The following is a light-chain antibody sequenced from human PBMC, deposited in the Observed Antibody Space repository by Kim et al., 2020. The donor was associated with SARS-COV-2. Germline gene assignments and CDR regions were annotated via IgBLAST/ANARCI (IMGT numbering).Light chain of an antibody. Sequence: GQMVTISCSGSSSNIGSNIVNWYQQFPGTAPKLLIYSDNQRPSGVPDRFSGSRSGTSASLAISGLQSEDEADYYCAAWDDSLNGYVFGTGTKVTVL. CDR2: SDN. V-gene: IGLV1-44*01. CDR1: SSNIGSNI. CDR3: AAWDDSLNGYV. J-gene: IGLJ1*01.